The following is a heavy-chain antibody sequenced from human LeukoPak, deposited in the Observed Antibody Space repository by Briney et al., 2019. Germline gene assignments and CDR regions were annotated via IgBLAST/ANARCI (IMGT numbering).Heavy chain of an antibody. Sequence: GGSLRLSCAASGFTFSSYAMSWVRQAPEKGLDWVSAISGSGGSTYYADSVKGRFTISRDNSKNTLYLQMNSLRAEDTAVYYCAKDGEVLTGYYHTPNWFDPWGQGTLVTVSS. J-gene: IGHJ5*02. CDR3: AKDGEVLTGYYHTPNWFDP. V-gene: IGHV3-23*01. CDR2: ISGSGGST. D-gene: IGHD3-9*01. CDR1: GFTFSSYA.